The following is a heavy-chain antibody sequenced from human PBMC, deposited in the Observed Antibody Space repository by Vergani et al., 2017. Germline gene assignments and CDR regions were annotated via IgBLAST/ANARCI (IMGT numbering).Heavy chain of an antibody. J-gene: IGHJ1*01. D-gene: IGHD3-10*01. CDR1: GFTFDTYT. Sequence: EVQLLESGGGLAQPGVSRRLSCAGAGFTFDTYTMAYARQAPGKGLEWVATISSGGGDIFYADSVKGRFTISRDNSKNTLFLKMNSLKDEDTAVYYCTTAWGLYYLHGEYFQYWGRGTLVSVSS. CDR3: TTAWGLYYLHGEYFQY. V-gene: IGHV3-23*01. CDR2: ISSGGGDI.